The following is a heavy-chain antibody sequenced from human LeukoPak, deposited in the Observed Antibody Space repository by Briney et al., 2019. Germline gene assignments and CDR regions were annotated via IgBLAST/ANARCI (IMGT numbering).Heavy chain of an antibody. CDR2: INPHSGGT. CDR3: ARDVGEYCSSTNCYASHY. D-gene: IGHD2-2*01. Sequence: APVKVSCKVSGYTLTELSIHWVRQAPGQGLEWMGWINPHSGGTNYAQKFQGGVTMTRDTSITTAYMELSSLRSDDTAVYYCARDVGEYCSSTNCYASHYWGQGTLVTVSS. CDR1: GYTLTELS. J-gene: IGHJ4*02. V-gene: IGHV1-2*02.